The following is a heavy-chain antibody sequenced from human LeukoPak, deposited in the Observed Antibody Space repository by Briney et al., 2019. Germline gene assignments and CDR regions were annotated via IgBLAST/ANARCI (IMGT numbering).Heavy chain of an antibody. V-gene: IGHV3-7*03. J-gene: IGHJ4*02. D-gene: IGHD3/OR15-3a*01. Sequence: PGGSLRLSCAASEFAFSTYNMNWVRQAPGKGLEWVANIKLDGSEKNYVDSVKGRFTISRDNTKNSLYLQMNSLRAEDTAVFYCARDQYDTWSRRGNFDSWGQGTLVIVSS. CDR1: EFAFSTYN. CDR2: IKLDGSEK. CDR3: ARDQYDTWSRRGNFDS.